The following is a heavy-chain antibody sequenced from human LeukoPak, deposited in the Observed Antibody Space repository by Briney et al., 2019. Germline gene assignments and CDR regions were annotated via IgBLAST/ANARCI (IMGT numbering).Heavy chain of an antibody. CDR2: IFHSVST. V-gene: IGHV4-39*01. Sequence: SETLSLTCTVSGDSITNSNFYWGWIRQSPGKGLEWIGSIFHSVSTNYNPSLKSRVTISVDTSKNQFYLRVRSVTAAETALYYCAGRGIVTGYFDFWGRETLVTVSS. D-gene: IGHD3-9*01. J-gene: IGHJ4*02. CDR1: GDSITNSNFY. CDR3: AGRGIVTGYFDF.